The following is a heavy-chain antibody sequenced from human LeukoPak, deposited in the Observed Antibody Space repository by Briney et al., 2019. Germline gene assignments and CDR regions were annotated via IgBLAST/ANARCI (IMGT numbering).Heavy chain of an antibody. J-gene: IGHJ4*02. D-gene: IGHD2-2*01. V-gene: IGHV1-18*01. CDR2: ISAYNGNT. Sequence: ASVKVSCKASGYTFTSYGISWVRQAPGQGLEWMGWISAYNGNTNYVQKLQGRVTMTTDTSTSTAYMELRSLRSDDTAVYYCARIGCSSTSCPVDYWGQGTLVTVSS. CDR1: GYTFTSYG. CDR3: ARIGCSSTSCPVDY.